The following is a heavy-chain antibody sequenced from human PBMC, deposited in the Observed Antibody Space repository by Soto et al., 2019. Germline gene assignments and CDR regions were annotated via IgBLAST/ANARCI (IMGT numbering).Heavy chain of an antibody. J-gene: IGHJ5*02. V-gene: IGHV1-69*02. CDR1: GGTFSSYT. CDR3: ARSGRDCSGGSCYVSGWFDP. D-gene: IGHD2-15*01. Sequence: SVKVSCKASGGTFSSYTISWVRQAPGQGLEWMGRIIPILGIANYAQKFQGRVTITADKSTSTAYMELSSLRSEDTAVYYCARSGRDCSGGSCYVSGWFDPWGQGTLVTVSS. CDR2: IIPILGIA.